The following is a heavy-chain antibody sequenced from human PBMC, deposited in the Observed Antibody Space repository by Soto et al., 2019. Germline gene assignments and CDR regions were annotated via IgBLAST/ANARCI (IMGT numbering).Heavy chain of an antibody. D-gene: IGHD5-12*01. CDR1: GYTFTSYY. V-gene: IGHV1-46*01. CDR2: INPSGGST. J-gene: IGHJ6*02. Sequence: ASVKVTCKASGYTFTSYYRHWVRQATGQGLEWMGIINPSGGSTSYAQKFQGRVTMTRDTSTSTVYMELSSLRSEDTAVYYCARAFYICYRILHTYYYHGIGVWAQGTARTVYS. CDR3: ARAFYICYRILHTYYYHGIGV.